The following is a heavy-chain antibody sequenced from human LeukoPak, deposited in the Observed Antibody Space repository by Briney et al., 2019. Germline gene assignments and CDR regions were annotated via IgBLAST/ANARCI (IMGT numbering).Heavy chain of an antibody. CDR1: GFSFSGYN. J-gene: IGHJ4*02. V-gene: IGHV3-21*01. Sequence: GGSLRLSCAASGFSFSGYNMNWVRQAPGKGLEWVSSITASSIYIYHADSVKGRFTISRDNAKSLVYLQMNSLRVDDTAVYCCARVLRDYYFDFWGQGALVTVSS. D-gene: IGHD3-9*01. CDR3: ARVLRDYYFDF. CDR2: ITASSIYI.